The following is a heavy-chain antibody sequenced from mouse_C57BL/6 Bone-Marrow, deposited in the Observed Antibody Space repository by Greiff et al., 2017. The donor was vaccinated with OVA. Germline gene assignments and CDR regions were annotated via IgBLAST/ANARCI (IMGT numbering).Heavy chain of an antibody. CDR3: AGGTRGFAY. D-gene: IGHD2-14*01. J-gene: IGHJ3*01. CDR1: GYAFTNYL. V-gene: IGHV1-54*01. Sequence: QVQLQQSGAELVRPGTSVKVSCKASGYAFTNYLIEWVKQRPGQGLEWIGVINPGSGGTNYNEKFKGKATLTADKSSSTAYMQLSSLTSEDSAVYYCAGGTRGFAYWGQGTLVTVSA. CDR2: INPGSGGT.